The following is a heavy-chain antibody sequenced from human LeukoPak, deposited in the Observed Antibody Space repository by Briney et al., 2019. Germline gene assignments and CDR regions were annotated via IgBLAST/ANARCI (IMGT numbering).Heavy chain of an antibody. V-gene: IGHV4-4*07. CDR1: GGSISSYY. CDR2: IYTSGST. J-gene: IGHJ4*02. CDR3: ARQEFSNFYFDY. Sequence: SETLSLTCTVSGGSISSYYWSWIRQPAGKGLEWIGRIYTSGSTNYNPSLKSRVTMSVDTSKNQFSLKLSPVTAADTAVYYCARQEFSNFYFDYWGQGTPVTVSS. D-gene: IGHD4-11*01.